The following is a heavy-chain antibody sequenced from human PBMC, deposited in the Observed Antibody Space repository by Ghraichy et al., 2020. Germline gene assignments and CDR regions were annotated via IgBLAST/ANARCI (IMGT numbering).Heavy chain of an antibody. Sequence: GGSLRLSCAASGFPFSDYAMTWVRQAPGKGLEWVSSMNSDGNSYYADSVKGRFTISRDNSKNMLYLQMTSLRPEDTAIYNCAKHGCSAVTCYLNFWGRGTLVTVST. CDR2: MNSDGNS. CDR3: AKHGCSAVTCYLNF. D-gene: IGHD3-3*02. CDR1: GFPFSDYA. J-gene: IGHJ1*01. V-gene: IGHV3-23*01.